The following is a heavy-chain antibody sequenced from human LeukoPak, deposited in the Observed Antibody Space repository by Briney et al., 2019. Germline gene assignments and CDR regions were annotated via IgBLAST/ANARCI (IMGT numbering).Heavy chain of an antibody. V-gene: IGHV4-38-2*02. CDR3: ARTVSGSFDP. CDR1: GYSISSGYY. D-gene: IGHD1-26*01. J-gene: IGHJ5*02. Sequence: SETLSLTCTVSGYSISSGYYWGWIRQPPGKGLEWIGSIYHSGSTYYNPSLKSRVTISVDTSKNQFSLKLSSVTAADTAVYYCARTVSGSFDPWGQGTLVTVSS. CDR2: IYHSGST.